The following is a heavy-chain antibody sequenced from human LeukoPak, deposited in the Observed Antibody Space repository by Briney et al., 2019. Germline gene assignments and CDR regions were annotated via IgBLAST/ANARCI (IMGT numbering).Heavy chain of an antibody. CDR2: IYYSGST. CDR3: ASSIGGLLDY. J-gene: IGHJ4*02. Sequence: SETLSLTCTVSGGSISSSSYYWGWIRQPPGKGLEWIGSIYYSGSTYYNPSLKSRVTISVDTSKNQFSLKLSSVTAADTAVYYCASSIGGLLDYWGQGTLVTVSS. V-gene: IGHV4-39*07. D-gene: IGHD3-16*01. CDR1: GGSISSSSYY.